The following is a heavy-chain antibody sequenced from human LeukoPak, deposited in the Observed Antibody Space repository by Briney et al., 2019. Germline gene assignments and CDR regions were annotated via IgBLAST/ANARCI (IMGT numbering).Heavy chain of an antibody. CDR1: GFTFTNSA. CDR3: AAAPIEMQQRGFDY. J-gene: IGHJ4*02. Sequence: ASVKVSCKASGFTFTNSAMQWVRQARGQRLEWIGWIVVASGNTKYAQTFQERVTITRDMSTSTAYMELSSLRPEDTAVYYCAAAPIEMQQRGFDYWGQGTLVTVSS. CDR2: IVVASGNT. D-gene: IGHD5-24*01. V-gene: IGHV1-58*02.